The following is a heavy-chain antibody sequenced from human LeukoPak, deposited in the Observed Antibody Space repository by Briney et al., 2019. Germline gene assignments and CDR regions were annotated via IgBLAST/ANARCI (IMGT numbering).Heavy chain of an antibody. Sequence: PGGSLRLSCAASGFTFSSYAMSWVRQAPGKGLELVSTISGSGGSTYYSDSVKGRFTISRDNSKNTLYLQMNSLRAEDTAVYYCAKDQSTMIVVATFDYWGQGTLVTVSS. D-gene: IGHD3-22*01. CDR3: AKDQSTMIVVATFDY. J-gene: IGHJ4*02. V-gene: IGHV3-23*01. CDR2: ISGSGGST. CDR1: GFTFSSYA.